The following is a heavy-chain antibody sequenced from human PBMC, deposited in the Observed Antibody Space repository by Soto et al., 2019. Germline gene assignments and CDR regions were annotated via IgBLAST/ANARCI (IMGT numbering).Heavy chain of an antibody. CDR3: ARGQVGVVIMDY. J-gene: IGHJ4*01. D-gene: IGHD3-3*01. V-gene: IGHV4-34*01. CDR1: GGSFSGKY. CDR2: INHRGST. Sequence: PSETLSLTCVVHGGSFSGKYWSWIPQPPGKGLEWIGEINHRGSTNYNPSLKSRVTISVDTSKNQFSLKLSSVTAADTAVYYCARGQVGVVIMDYWGHGTLVTVSS.